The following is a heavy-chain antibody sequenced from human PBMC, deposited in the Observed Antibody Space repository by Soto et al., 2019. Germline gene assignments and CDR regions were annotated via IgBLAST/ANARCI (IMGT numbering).Heavy chain of an antibody. V-gene: IGHV5-10-1*01. CDR3: ATQNRFDP. J-gene: IGHJ5*02. CDR2: IDPSGSYT. CDR1: GYSLTSYW. Sequence: GESLKISCKASGYSLTSYWINWVRQMPGKGLEWMGRIDPSGSYTYYSPSLQGHVIISADKSINTAYLQWSSLKASDTAMYYCATQNRFDPWGQGTLVTVSS.